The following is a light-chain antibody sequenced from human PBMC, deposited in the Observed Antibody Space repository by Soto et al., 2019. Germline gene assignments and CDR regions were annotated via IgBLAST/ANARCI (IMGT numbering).Light chain of an antibody. Sequence: DVQMTQSPSTLSASIGDTVTMTCRASQNVNSWLAWYQQKPGKAPKLLIYKASILETGVPSRVSGGGSGTDFTLTISGLQPEDVATYYCQQYGCYPNTFGQGT. V-gene: IGKV1-5*03. CDR1: QNVNSW. CDR3: QQYGCYPNT. CDR2: KAS. J-gene: IGKJ2*01.